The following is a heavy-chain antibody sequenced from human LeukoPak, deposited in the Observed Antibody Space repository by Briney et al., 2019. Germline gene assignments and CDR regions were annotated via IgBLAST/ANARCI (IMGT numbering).Heavy chain of an antibody. Sequence: SETLSLTCTVSGGSISSGSYDWSWIRQPAGKGLEWIGRIYTSGSTNYNPSLKSRVTISVDTSKNQFSLKLSSVTAADTAVYYCARVRPDVYCSSTSCPEGYFDYWGQGTLVTVSS. CDR3: ARVRPDVYCSSTSCPEGYFDY. V-gene: IGHV4-61*02. CDR2: IYTSGST. CDR1: GGSISSGSYD. D-gene: IGHD2-2*01. J-gene: IGHJ4*02.